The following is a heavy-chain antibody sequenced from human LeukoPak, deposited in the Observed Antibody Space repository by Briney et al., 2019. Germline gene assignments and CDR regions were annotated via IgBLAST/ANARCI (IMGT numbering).Heavy chain of an antibody. CDR1: GGSISSDY. Sequence: PSETLSLTCSVSGGSISSDYWTWVRQPPGKGLEWIGYIYYSGSTNYNPSLKSRVTMSLDTSKNQFSLKLSSVTAADTAVYYCARESPYDGAFDIWGQGTVVTVSS. CDR3: ARESPYDGAFDI. V-gene: IGHV4-59*01. CDR2: IYYSGST. D-gene: IGHD5-12*01. J-gene: IGHJ3*02.